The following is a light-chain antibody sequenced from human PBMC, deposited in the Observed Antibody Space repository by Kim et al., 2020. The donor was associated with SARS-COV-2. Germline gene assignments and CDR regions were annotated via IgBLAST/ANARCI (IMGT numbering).Light chain of an antibody. J-gene: IGLJ2*01. CDR2: HDS. Sequence: SYELTQPPSLSVSPGQTANITCSGNTLENKFACWYQQKPGQSPVLVIYHDSKRPSGIPERFSGAHSGHTATLTISETQAIDEADYYCQAWDSTRVVFGGG. CDR1: TLENKF. V-gene: IGLV3-1*01. CDR3: QAWDSTRVV.